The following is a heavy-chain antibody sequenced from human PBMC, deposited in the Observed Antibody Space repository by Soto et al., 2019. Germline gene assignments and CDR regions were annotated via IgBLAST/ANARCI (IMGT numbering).Heavy chain of an antibody. Sequence: GGSMRLSCAASGFSFSSDCVHWVRQAPGKGPVWVARIDTDGSGTTYADSVKGRFTISRDNAKNSLYLQMNSLRAEDTAVYYCARDTYSGYDLGYYYYGMDVWGQGTTVTVSS. D-gene: IGHD5-12*01. CDR3: ARDTYSGYDLGYYYYGMDV. J-gene: IGHJ6*02. CDR2: IDTDGSGT. V-gene: IGHV3-74*01. CDR1: GFSFSSDC.